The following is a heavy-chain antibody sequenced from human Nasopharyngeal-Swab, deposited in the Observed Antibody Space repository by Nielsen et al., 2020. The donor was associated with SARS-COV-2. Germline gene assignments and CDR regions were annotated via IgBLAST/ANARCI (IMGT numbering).Heavy chain of an antibody. D-gene: IGHD3-22*01. J-gene: IGHJ4*02. CDR2: ISSSSSYI. CDR3: AKDIGAARDGSGYLHY. CDR1: GFTFNSYN. V-gene: IGHV3-21*04. Sequence: GESLKISCAASGFTFNSYNFNWVRQAPGKGLEWVSSISSSSSYIYYADSVKGRLTISRDNAKNSLYLQMNSLRAEDTALYYCAKDIGAARDGSGYLHYWGQGTLVTVSS.